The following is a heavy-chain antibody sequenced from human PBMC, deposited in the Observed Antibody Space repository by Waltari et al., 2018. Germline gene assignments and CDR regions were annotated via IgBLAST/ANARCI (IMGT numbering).Heavy chain of an antibody. CDR1: GFTFSSHA. J-gene: IGHJ5*02. CDR2: ISYDGSNK. Sequence: QVQLVESGGGVVQPGRSLRLSCAASGFTFSSHAMHWVRPAQGQGLECVAVISYDGSNKYYADSVKGRFTISRDNSKNTLYLQMNSRRAEDTAVYYCARGGYYYGSGPFDPWGQGTLVTVSS. CDR3: ARGGYYYGSGPFDP. V-gene: IGHV3-30-3*01. D-gene: IGHD3-10*01.